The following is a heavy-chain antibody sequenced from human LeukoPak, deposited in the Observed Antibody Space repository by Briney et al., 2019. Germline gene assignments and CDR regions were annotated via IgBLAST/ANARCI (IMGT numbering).Heavy chain of an antibody. CDR2: ITDSSTYI. CDR1: GFTFSSYN. V-gene: IGHV3-21*01. J-gene: IGHJ4*02. CDR3: ARALSSGYDYFDY. D-gene: IGHD3-22*01. Sequence: GGSLRLSCAASGFTFSSYNMNWVRQAPGKGLEWVSSITDSSTYIYYADSLKGRFTVSRDNAKNSLYLQMNSLRAEDTAVYYCARALSSGYDYFDYWGQGTLVTVSS.